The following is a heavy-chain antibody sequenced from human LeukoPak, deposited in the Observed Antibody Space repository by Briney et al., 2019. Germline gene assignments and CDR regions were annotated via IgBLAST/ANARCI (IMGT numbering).Heavy chain of an antibody. CDR1: GYTFTNYW. J-gene: IGHJ3*02. D-gene: IGHD4-23*01. V-gene: IGHV5-51*01. CDR3: ARQLDYGGFGAFGI. Sequence: AGESLQISCKGSGYTFTNYWIHWVRQIPGKGVEWMGNVYPGDSDTRYSPSFQGQVTISADKSITTTYLPWNSLKASDTAIYYCARQLDYGGFGAFGIWGQGTMVTVS. CDR2: VYPGDSDT.